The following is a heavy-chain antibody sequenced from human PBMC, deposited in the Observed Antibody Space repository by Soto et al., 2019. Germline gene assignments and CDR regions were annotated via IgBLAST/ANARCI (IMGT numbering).Heavy chain of an antibody. D-gene: IGHD6-13*01. Sequence: QVQLVQSGDEVKQPGASVKVSCKASGSTITAYGISRVRQAPGQGLEWMAWISSHNGNTYYAQNLQGRVTMTTDTSTSTAYMELRSLRSDDTAVYYCASSSIAAAGPFDYWGQGALVTVSS. V-gene: IGHV1-18*01. CDR1: GSTITAYG. CDR3: ASSSIAAAGPFDY. CDR2: ISSHNGNT. J-gene: IGHJ4*02.